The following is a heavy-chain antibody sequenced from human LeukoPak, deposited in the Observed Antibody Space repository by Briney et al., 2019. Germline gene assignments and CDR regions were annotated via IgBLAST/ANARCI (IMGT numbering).Heavy chain of an antibody. V-gene: IGHV1-2*02. Sequence: VASVKVSCKASGYTFTGYYMHWVRQAPGQGLEWMGWINPNSGGTNYAQKFQGRVTMTRDTSISTAYMELSRLRSDDTAVYYCARGRGYGGKVTFDYWGQGTLVTVSS. CDR2: INPNSGGT. J-gene: IGHJ4*02. D-gene: IGHD4-23*01. CDR1: GYTFTGYY. CDR3: ARGRGYGGKVTFDY.